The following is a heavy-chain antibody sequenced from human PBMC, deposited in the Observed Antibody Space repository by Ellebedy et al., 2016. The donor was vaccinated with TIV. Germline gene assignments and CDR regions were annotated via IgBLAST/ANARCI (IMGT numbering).Heavy chain of an antibody. Sequence: GESLKISCAASGFSISPYAINWVRQAPGKGLEWVSYISSSGSTKDYADSVKGRFTISRDNAKNSLSLQMNSLRAEDTAVYYCTRSFRWGDGDDYWGQGTLVTVSS. CDR3: TRSFRWGDGDDY. D-gene: IGHD5-24*01. J-gene: IGHJ4*02. CDR1: GFSISPYA. V-gene: IGHV3-48*01. CDR2: ISSSGSTK.